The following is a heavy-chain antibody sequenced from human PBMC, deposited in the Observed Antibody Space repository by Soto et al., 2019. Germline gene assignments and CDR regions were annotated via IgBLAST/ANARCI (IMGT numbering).Heavy chain of an antibody. CDR1: GFTFSNYG. CDR2: IWSDGTNE. D-gene: IGHD2-15*01. V-gene: IGHV3-33*01. Sequence: QVQLVESGGGVVQPGGSLRLSCAASGFTFSNYGLDWVGQAPGKGLEWVAVIWSDGTNEYYADSVKGRFTISRDNSKNTLYLLMNSLRAEDTAVYYCARDHSGGGSISEDGYFDLWGRGTLVTVSS. J-gene: IGHJ2*01. CDR3: ARDHSGGGSISEDGYFDL.